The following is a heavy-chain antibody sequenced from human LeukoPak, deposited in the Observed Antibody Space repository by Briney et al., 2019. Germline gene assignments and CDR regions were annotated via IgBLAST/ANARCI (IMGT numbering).Heavy chain of an antibody. Sequence: GGSLRLSCAASGFTFSSYSMNWVRQAPGKGLEWVSSISSSSSYIYYADSVKGRFTISRDNAKNSLYLQMNSLRAEDTAVYYCANLVGELYFFAYWGQGTLVTVSS. CDR3: ANLVGELYFFAY. J-gene: IGHJ4*02. V-gene: IGHV3-21*04. CDR2: ISSSSSYI. CDR1: GFTFSSYS. D-gene: IGHD3-10*01.